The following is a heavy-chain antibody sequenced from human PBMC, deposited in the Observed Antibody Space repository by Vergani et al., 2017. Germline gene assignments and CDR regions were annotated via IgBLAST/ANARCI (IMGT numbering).Heavy chain of an antibody. Sequence: EVQLLESGGDLVQPGGSLRLSCTASGFIFSTYAMSWVRQAPGKGLEWVSGISASGAPTYYADSVKGRVTISRDNSKNTLYLQMNSLRAEDTAVYYCAKGGSYYYDSSGPYERRFDAFDIWGQGTMVTVSS. V-gene: IGHV3-23*01. D-gene: IGHD3-22*01. CDR1: GFIFSTYA. CDR3: AKGGSYYYDSSGPYERRFDAFDI. CDR2: ISASGAPT. J-gene: IGHJ3*02.